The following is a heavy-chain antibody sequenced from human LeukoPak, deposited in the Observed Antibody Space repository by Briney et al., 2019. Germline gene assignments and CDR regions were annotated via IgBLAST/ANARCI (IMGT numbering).Heavy chain of an antibody. J-gene: IGHJ6*02. CDR3: ARDQYYYASSGYYYGFDYYYGMDV. CDR2: IYSGGST. Sequence: GGSLRLSCAASGFTVSSNYMSWVRQARGKGLEWVSVIYSGGSTYYADSVKGRFTISRDNSKNTLYLQMNSLRAEDTAVYYCARDQYYYASSGYYYGFDYYYGMDVWGQGTTVTVSS. V-gene: IGHV3-53*01. D-gene: IGHD3-22*01. CDR1: GFTVSSNY.